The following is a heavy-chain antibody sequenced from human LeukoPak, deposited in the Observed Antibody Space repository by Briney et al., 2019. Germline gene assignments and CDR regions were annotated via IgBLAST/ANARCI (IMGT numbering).Heavy chain of an antibody. D-gene: IGHD5-12*01. Sequence: SQTLSLTCAISGDSFSSNSAAWTWIRQSPSRGLEWLGRTYYRSKWYNDYAVSVKSRITITPYTSKNQFSLQLNSVTPEDTAVYYCARGKRGYENDAFDIWGQGTMVTVSS. J-gene: IGHJ3*02. CDR2: TYYRSKWYN. CDR3: ARGKRGYENDAFDI. V-gene: IGHV6-1*01. CDR1: GDSFSSNSAA.